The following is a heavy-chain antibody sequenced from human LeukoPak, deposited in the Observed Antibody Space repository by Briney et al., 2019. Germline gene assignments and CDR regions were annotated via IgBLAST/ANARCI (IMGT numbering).Heavy chain of an antibody. Sequence: ASVKVSCKASGYTFTGYYMHWVRQAPGQGLEWMGWINPNSGGTNYAQKFQGRVTMTRDTSISTAYMELCRLRSDDTAVYYCARDKAAAAYDAFDIWGQGTMVTVSS. D-gene: IGHD6-13*01. J-gene: IGHJ3*02. CDR1: GYTFTGYY. CDR2: INPNSGGT. V-gene: IGHV1-2*02. CDR3: ARDKAAAAYDAFDI.